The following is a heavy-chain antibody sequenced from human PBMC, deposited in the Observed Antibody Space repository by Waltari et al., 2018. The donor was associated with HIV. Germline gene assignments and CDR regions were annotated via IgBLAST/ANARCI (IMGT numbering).Heavy chain of an antibody. CDR2: IKSKTDGWTT. Sequence: EVQLVESGGGLVMPGGSLRLSCAASGFTFTNSWMTWVRQAPGKGLEWVGRIKSKTDGWTTDYAAPVRGRFTISRDDSKNTLYLQMNSLETEDTAVYYCTTAMIDYWGQGTLVTVSS. D-gene: IGHD3-22*01. CDR3: TTAMIDY. CDR1: GFTFTNSW. V-gene: IGHV3-15*01. J-gene: IGHJ4*02.